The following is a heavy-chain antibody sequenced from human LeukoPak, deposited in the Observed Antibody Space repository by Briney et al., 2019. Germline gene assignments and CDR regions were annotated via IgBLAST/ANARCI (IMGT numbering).Heavy chain of an antibody. J-gene: IGHJ4*02. Sequence: GGSLRLSCAASGFTFSTYAMNWVRQAPGKGLEWVANINQDGREKYYVDSVKGRFTISRDDAKNLLYLDMNSLRAEDTAVYYCARGHTAVTRHFDFWGQGTLVTVSS. CDR3: ARGHTAVTRHFDF. CDR1: GFTFSTYA. V-gene: IGHV3-7*01. CDR2: INQDGREK. D-gene: IGHD4-17*01.